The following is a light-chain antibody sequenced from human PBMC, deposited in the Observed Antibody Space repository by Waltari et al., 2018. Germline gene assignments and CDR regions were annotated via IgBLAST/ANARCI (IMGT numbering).Light chain of an antibody. CDR3: QHSYSTPRT. V-gene: IGKV1-39*01. J-gene: IGKJ2*01. CDR1: QSISSY. CDR2: AAS. Sequence: DIQMTQSPSSLSAYVGDRVTITCRARQSISSYLNWYQQKLGKAPMLLIYAASSVQSVVPSRCSGSGSGTDFTLTISILQPEDFVTYYRQHSYSTPRTFGQGTKLEIK.